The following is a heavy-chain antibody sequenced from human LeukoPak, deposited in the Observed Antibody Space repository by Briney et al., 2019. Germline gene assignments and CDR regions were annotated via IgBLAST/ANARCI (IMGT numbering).Heavy chain of an antibody. CDR3: ARDRRTVTDNWFDP. Sequence: SETLSLTCTVSGGSIGSYYWSWIRQPPGKGLEWIGYIYYSGSTYYNPSLKSRVTISVDTSKNQFSLKLSSVTAADTAVYYCARDRRTVTDNWFDPWGQGTLVTVSS. CDR1: GGSIGSYY. D-gene: IGHD4-17*01. CDR2: IYYSGST. V-gene: IGHV4-59*12. J-gene: IGHJ5*02.